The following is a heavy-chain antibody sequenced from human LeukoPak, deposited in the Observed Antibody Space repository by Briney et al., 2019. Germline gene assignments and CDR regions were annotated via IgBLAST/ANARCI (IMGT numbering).Heavy chain of an antibody. V-gene: IGHV3-48*01. CDR3: ARVMTTVVTQYYFDY. Sequence: GGSLRLSCAASGFTFSTYSMNWVRQAPGKGLEWVSYISGTSSLIYYADSVKGRFTISRDNSKNTLYLQMNSLRAEDTAVYYCARVMTTVVTQYYFDYWGQGTLVTVSS. CDR2: ISGTSSLI. J-gene: IGHJ4*02. D-gene: IGHD4-23*01. CDR1: GFTFSTYS.